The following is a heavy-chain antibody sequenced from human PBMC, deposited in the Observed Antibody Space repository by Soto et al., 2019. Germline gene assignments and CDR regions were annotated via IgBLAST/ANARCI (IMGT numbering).Heavy chain of an antibody. CDR1: GFTFSSYS. D-gene: IGHD2-2*02. Sequence: GGSLRLSCAASGFTFSSYSMNWVRQAPGKGLEWVSSISSSSSYIYYADSVKGRFTISRDNAKNSLYLQMNSLRAEDTAVYYCARDYCSSTSCYTIWFDPWGQGTLVTVSS. CDR2: ISSSSSYI. V-gene: IGHV3-21*01. CDR3: ARDYCSSTSCYTIWFDP. J-gene: IGHJ5*02.